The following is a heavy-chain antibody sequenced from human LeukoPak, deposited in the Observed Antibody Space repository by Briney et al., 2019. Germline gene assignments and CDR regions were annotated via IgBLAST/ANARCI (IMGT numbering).Heavy chain of an antibody. J-gene: IGHJ6*03. CDR2: INHRGST. V-gene: IGHV4-34*01. CDR1: GGSFSGYY. Sequence: SETLSLTCDVYGGSFSGYYWSWIRQPPGKGLEWIGEINHRGSTNYNPSLKSRVTISVDTSKNQFSLRLNSVTAADTAVYYCARGNLWDYRRYYYYMDVWGKGTTVSISS. CDR3: ARGNLWDYRRYYYYMDV. D-gene: IGHD4-11*01.